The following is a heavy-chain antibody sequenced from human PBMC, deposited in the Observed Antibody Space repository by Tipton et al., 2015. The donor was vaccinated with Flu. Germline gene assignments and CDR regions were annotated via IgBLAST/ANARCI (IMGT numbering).Heavy chain of an antibody. J-gene: IGHJ6*02. Sequence: TLSLTCTVSGDPISTTIYYWGWVRQPPGKGLEWIGSIYYSGTTYYNPSLKSRVTISVDSSKNEFSLTLAPLTAADTAVYYCARDLWNDRRAYYYYGVDVWGQGTTVTVSS. CDR1: GDPISTTIYY. CDR2: IYYSGTT. CDR3: ARDLWNDRRAYYYYGVDV. D-gene: IGHD1-1*01. V-gene: IGHV4-39*07.